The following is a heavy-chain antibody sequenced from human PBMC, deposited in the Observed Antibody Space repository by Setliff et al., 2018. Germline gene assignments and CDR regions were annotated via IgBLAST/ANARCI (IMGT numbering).Heavy chain of an antibody. D-gene: IGHD6-19*01. Sequence: GGSLRLSCAASGFTSSSCSMNWVRQAPGKGLEWVSSISSSSSYTYYADSVKGRFTISRDNAKNSLYLQMNSLRAEDTAVYYCARVSGWYSDAFDIWGQGTMVTVSS. J-gene: IGHJ3*02. V-gene: IGHV3-21*01. CDR1: GFTSSSCS. CDR3: ARVSGWYSDAFDI. CDR2: ISSSSSYT.